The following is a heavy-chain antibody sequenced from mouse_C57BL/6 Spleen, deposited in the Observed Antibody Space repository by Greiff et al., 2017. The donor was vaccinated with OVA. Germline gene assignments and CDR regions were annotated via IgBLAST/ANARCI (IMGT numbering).Heavy chain of an antibody. J-gene: IGHJ4*01. CDR2: IYPRSGNT. V-gene: IGHV1-81*01. Sequence: VQGVESGAELARPGASVKLSCKASGYTFTSYGISWVKQRTGQGLEWIGEIYPRSGNTYYNEKFKGKATLTADKSSSTAYMELRSLTSEDSAVYFCARSDSNDAMDYWGQGTSVTVSS. CDR3: ARSDSNDAMDY. D-gene: IGHD2-12*01. CDR1: GYTFTSYG.